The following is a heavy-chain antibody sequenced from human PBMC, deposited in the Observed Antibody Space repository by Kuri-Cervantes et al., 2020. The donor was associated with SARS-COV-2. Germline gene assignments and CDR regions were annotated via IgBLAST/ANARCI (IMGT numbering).Heavy chain of an antibody. J-gene: IGHJ4*02. D-gene: IGHD6-19*01. CDR3: AKDPRSSGWYDY. Sequence: GGSLRLSCAASGFTFSSYAMHWVRQAPGKGLEWVAVISYDGSNKYYADSVKGRFTISRDNSKNTLFLQMSSPRAEDTAVYYCAKDPRSSGWYDYWGQGTRVT. V-gene: IGHV3-30*04. CDR2: ISYDGSNK. CDR1: GFTFSSYA.